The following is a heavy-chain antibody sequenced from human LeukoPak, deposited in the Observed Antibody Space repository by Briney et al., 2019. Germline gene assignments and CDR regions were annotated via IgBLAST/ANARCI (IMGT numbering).Heavy chain of an antibody. J-gene: IGHJ4*02. CDR2: IWYGGSNK. D-gene: IGHD6-13*01. CDR3: AREGIIAAVNYDY. CDR1: GFTFSSYG. V-gene: IGHV3-33*08. Sequence: GRSLRLSCAASGFTFSSYGMHWVRQAPGKGLEWVAVIWYGGSNKYYADAVKGRFTISRDNSKNTLYLQMNSLRAEDTAVYYCAREGIIAAVNYDYWGQGTLVTVSS.